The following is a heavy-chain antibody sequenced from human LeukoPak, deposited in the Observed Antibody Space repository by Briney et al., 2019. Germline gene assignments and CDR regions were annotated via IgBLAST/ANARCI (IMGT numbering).Heavy chain of an antibody. J-gene: IGHJ4*02. Sequence: PGGSLRLSCAASEFTFSDYYISWIRKAQGKGLEWVSYISSSGSTIYYADSVEGRFTISRDNAKNSLYLQMNSLRAEDTAVYYCARDQVPDYGGNSVDYWGQGTLVTVSS. V-gene: IGHV3-11*01. D-gene: IGHD4-23*01. CDR3: ARDQVPDYGGNSVDY. CDR2: ISSSGSTI. CDR1: EFTFSDYY.